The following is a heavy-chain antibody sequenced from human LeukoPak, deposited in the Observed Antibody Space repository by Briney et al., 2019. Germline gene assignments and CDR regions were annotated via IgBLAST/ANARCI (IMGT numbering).Heavy chain of an antibody. CDR1: GFTFSSYA. J-gene: IGHJ4*02. CDR2: IYSGGST. Sequence: GGSLRLSCAASGFTFSSYAMSWVRQAPGKGLEWVSVIYSGGSTYYADSVKGRFTISRDNSKNTLYLQMNSLRAEDTAVYYCASLEMATITDIDYWGQGTLVTVSS. CDR3: ASLEMATITDIDY. D-gene: IGHD5-24*01. V-gene: IGHV3-66*01.